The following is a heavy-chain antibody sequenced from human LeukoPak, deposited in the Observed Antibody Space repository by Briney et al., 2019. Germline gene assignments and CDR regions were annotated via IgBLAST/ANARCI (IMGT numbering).Heavy chain of an antibody. Sequence: GASVKVSCKASGYTFTGYYMHWVRQAPGQGLEWMGWINPNSGGTSYAQKFQGRVTMTRDTSISTAYMELSRLRSDDTAVYYCARDGGHYGSGSYYIDYWGQGTLVTVSS. CDR3: ARDGGHYGSGSYYIDY. V-gene: IGHV1-2*02. CDR1: GYTFTGYY. J-gene: IGHJ4*02. D-gene: IGHD3-10*01. CDR2: INPNSGGT.